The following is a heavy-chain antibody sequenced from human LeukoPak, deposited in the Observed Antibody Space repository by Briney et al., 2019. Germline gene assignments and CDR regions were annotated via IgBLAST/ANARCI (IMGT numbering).Heavy chain of an antibody. D-gene: IGHD3-10*01. Sequence: GGSLRLSCAASGFTFRNYWMSWVRQAPGKGLEWVANIKQDGSEKYYVDSVKGRFTISRDNAKNSLLLQMNSLRAEDTAVYYCAKGGSYYTSSWFDPWGQGTLVTVSS. CDR1: GFTFRNYW. J-gene: IGHJ5*02. CDR3: AKGGSYYTSSWFDP. CDR2: IKQDGSEK. V-gene: IGHV3-7*05.